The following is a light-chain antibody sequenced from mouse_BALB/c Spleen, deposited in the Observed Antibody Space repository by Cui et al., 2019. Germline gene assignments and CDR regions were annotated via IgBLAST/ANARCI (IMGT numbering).Light chain of an antibody. Sequence: EIVLTQSPAITAASLRHTVTITCSASSSVSYMHWYQQKSGTAPKPWIYDVSKLASGVPARFSGSGFGTSYSLKISSMEAEEAAIYYCQQWNYPFTFGSGTKLEIK. J-gene: IGKJ4*01. CDR3: QQWNYPFT. CDR2: DVS. CDR1: SSVSY. V-gene: IGKV4-86*01.